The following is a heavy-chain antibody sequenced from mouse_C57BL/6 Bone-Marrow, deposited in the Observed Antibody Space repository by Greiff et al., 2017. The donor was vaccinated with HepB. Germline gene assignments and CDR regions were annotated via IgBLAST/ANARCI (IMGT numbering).Heavy chain of an antibody. D-gene: IGHD1-1*01. V-gene: IGHV1-69*01. J-gene: IGHJ2*01. Sequence: QVQLQQPGAELVMPGASVKLSCKASGYTFTSYWMHWVKQRPGQGLEWIGEIDPSDSYTNSNQKFKGKSTLTVDKSSSTAYMQLSSLTSEDSTVYYCARVPTVVADYWGQGTTLTVSS. CDR2: IDPSDSYT. CDR3: ARVPTVVADY. CDR1: GYTFTSYW.